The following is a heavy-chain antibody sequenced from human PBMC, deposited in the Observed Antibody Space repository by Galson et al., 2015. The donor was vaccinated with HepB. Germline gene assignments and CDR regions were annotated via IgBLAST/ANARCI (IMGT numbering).Heavy chain of an antibody. CDR1: GYSFGSYW. J-gene: IGHJ3*02. V-gene: IGHV5-51*03. Sequence: QSGAEVKKPGESLKISCQESGYSFGSYWIAWVRQMPGKSLEWMGSIYPGDSETRYSPSFQGQVTISADKSITTAFVQWTSLKASDTAMYYCARRVAYSSGRADAFDIWGRGTMVTVS. CDR3: ARRVAYSSGRADAFDI. D-gene: IGHD6-19*01. CDR2: IYPGDSET.